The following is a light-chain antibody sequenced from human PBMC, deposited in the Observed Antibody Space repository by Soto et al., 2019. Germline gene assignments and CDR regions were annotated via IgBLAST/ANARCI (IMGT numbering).Light chain of an antibody. V-gene: IGLV1-40*01. Sequence: QSALTQPPSVSGAPGQRVTISCNGSSSNIGAGYDVHWYQQLPGTAPKLLIYGNSNRPSGVPDRFSGSKSGTSASLAITGLQAEDEADYYCQSYDSSLSVYVVFGGGTKVTVL. J-gene: IGLJ2*01. CDR1: SSNIGAGYD. CDR3: QSYDSSLSVYVV. CDR2: GNS.